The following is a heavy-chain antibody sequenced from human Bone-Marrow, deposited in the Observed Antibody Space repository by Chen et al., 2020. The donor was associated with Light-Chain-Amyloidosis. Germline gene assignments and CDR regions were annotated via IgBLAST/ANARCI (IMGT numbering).Heavy chain of an antibody. Sequence: EVQLEQSGPEVKKPGESLKISCKGSGYTFPNYWIGWVRQMPGKGLEWMGVIYPDDSDSRYSPSSEGQVPISADKSITTAYLQWRSLKASDTAMYYCARRRDGYNFDYWGQGTLVTVSS. CDR1: GYTFPNYW. CDR3: ARRRDGYNFDY. V-gene: IGHV5-51*01. J-gene: IGHJ4*02. D-gene: IGHD5-12*01. CDR2: IYPDDSDS.